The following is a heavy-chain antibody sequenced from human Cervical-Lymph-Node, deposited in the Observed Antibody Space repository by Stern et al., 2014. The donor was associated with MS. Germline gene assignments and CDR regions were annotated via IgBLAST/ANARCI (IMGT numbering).Heavy chain of an antibody. J-gene: IGHJ3*02. V-gene: IGHV3-9*01. CDR3: AKDGSSGHDAFDI. D-gene: IGHD3-22*01. Sequence: EVQLVESGGGLVQPGRSLRLSCAASGFTFDDYAMHWVRQAPGKGLEWVSGISWNSGSIGYADSVKGRFTISRDNAKNSLYLQMNSLRAEDTALYYCAKDGSSGHDAFDIWGQGTMVTVSS. CDR2: ISWNSGSI. CDR1: GFTFDDYA.